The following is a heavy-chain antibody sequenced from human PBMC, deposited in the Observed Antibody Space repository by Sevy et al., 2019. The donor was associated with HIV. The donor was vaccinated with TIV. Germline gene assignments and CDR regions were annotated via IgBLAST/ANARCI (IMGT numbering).Heavy chain of an antibody. J-gene: IGHJ4*02. CDR3: AKGRVGYSDFWSGYNFDF. Sequence: GGSLRLSCVASGFIFSSYGIHWVRQAPGKGLEWVAVISFDGTNKYYADSVKGRFTISRDNSKNTLYLQMNSLRTEDTAVYHCAKGRVGYSDFWSGYNFDFWAQGILVTVSS. V-gene: IGHV3-30*18. CDR2: ISFDGTNK. D-gene: IGHD3-3*01. CDR1: GFIFSSYG.